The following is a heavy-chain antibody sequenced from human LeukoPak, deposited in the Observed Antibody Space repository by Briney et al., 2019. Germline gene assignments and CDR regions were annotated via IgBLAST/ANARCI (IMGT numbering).Heavy chain of an antibody. CDR3: ARDPYDSSGYYDY. J-gene: IGHJ4*02. CDR1: GRSISSGDYY. Sequence: PSDTLSLTCTVSGRSISSGDYYWSWIRQPPGKGLEWIGYIHYSGSTYYNPSLKSRVTISVDTSKNQFSLKLSSVTAADTAVYYCARDPYDSSGYYDYWGQGTLVTVSS. V-gene: IGHV4-30-4*02. CDR2: IHYSGST. D-gene: IGHD3-22*01.